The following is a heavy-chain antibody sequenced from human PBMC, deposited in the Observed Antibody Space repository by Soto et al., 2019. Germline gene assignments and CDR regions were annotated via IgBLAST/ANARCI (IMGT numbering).Heavy chain of an antibody. J-gene: IGHJ4*02. Sequence: GGSMTLSCEASGFIFSNFALHWVRQAPGKGLEWVAVISDDGSNKYYADSVKGRFTISRDNSKNTLYLQMNSLRAEDTAVYYCARDRFASSWSYFDYWGQGT. CDR2: ISDDGSNK. V-gene: IGHV3-30-3*01. CDR3: ARDRFASSWSYFDY. CDR1: GFIFSNFA. D-gene: IGHD6-13*01.